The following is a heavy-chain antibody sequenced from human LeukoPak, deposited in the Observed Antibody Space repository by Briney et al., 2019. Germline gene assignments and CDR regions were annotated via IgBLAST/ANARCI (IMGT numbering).Heavy chain of an antibody. Sequence: ASVKVSCKAFGYSSTSNYIHWVRQAPGQGLEWMGMIYPRDGSTSYAQKFQGRVTVTRDTSTSTVHMELSGLRSEDTAVYYCARDQEAFDYWGQGTLVTVSS. CDR1: GYSSTSNY. V-gene: IGHV1-46*01. J-gene: IGHJ4*02. CDR3: ARDQEAFDY. CDR2: IYPRDGST.